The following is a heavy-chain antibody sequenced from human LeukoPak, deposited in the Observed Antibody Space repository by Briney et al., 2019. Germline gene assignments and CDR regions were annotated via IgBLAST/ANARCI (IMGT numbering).Heavy chain of an antibody. V-gene: IGHV3-21*01. J-gene: IGHJ4*02. CDR2: ISSDRSYT. CDR1: GFNFSSYS. D-gene: IGHD3-3*01. Sequence: PGGSLRLSCAASGFNFSSYSMNWVRQAPGKGLEWVSSISSDRSYTYYADSVKGRFTISRDNAKNSLYLQMNSLRAEDTAVYYCARGPYYVFWSGYPYYFDYWGQGTLVTVSS. CDR3: ARGPYYVFWSGYPYYFDY.